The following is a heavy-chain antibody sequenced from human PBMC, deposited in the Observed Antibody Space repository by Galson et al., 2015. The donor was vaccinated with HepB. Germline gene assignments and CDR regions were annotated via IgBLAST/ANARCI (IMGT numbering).Heavy chain of an antibody. J-gene: IGHJ6*03. Sequence: LSLTCAVSGGSISSSNWWSWVRQPPGKGLEWIGEIYHSGSTNYNPSLKSRVTISVDKSKNQFSLKLSSVTAADTAVYYCARKLWTTVVTPDPPYYYYYMDVWGKGTTVTVSS. V-gene: IGHV4-4*02. D-gene: IGHD4-23*01. CDR1: GGSISSSNW. CDR2: IYHSGST. CDR3: ARKLWTTVVTPDPPYYYYYMDV.